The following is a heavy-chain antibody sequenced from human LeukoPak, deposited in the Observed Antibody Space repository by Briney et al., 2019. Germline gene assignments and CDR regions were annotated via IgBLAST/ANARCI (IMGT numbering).Heavy chain of an antibody. CDR2: INHSGST. J-gene: IGHJ4*02. CDR1: GGSFSGYY. Sequence: SETLSLTCAVYGGSFSGYYWSWIRQPPGKGLEWIGEINHSGSTNYNPSLKSRVTISVDTSKNQFSLKLSSVTAADTAVYFCARDIGIGSYYGNYYFDYWGQGTLVTVSS. D-gene: IGHD1-26*01. V-gene: IGHV4-34*01. CDR3: ARDIGIGSYYGNYYFDY.